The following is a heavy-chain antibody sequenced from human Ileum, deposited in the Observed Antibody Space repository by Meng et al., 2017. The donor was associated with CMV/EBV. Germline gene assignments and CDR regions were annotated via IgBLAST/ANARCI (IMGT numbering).Heavy chain of an antibody. CDR1: GDSVSNNYVA. Sequence: SQTRSLTRVISGDSVSNNYVAWNWIRLSPSMGLEWLGRTYYRSKWRNDYAESVKSRITINPDTSKNQFSLQLNSVSPADTAIYYCARINSGYFDYWGQGTPVTVSS. V-gene: IGHV6-1*01. J-gene: IGHJ4*02. D-gene: IGHD3-22*01. CDR2: TYYRSKWRN. CDR3: ARINSGYFDY.